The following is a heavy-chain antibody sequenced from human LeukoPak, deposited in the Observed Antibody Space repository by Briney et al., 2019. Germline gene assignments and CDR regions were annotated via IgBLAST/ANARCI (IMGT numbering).Heavy chain of an antibody. CDR2: INSHSGVT. Sequence: ASVKVSCKASGFTFSGYYIHWVRQAPGQGLEWMGYINSHSGVTSFPQKFQGRVTLSTDTSISAAYMELSSLISDDTAMYCCVREGNEVLTKNFDHWGQGALVTISS. CDR1: GFTFSGYY. D-gene: IGHD4/OR15-4a*01. J-gene: IGHJ4*02. CDR3: VREGNEVLTKNFDH. V-gene: IGHV1-2*02.